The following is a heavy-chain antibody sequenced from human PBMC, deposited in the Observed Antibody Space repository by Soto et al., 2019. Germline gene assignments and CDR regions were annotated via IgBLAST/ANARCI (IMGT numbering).Heavy chain of an antibody. V-gene: IGHV4-39*01. D-gene: IGHD3-3*01. CDR3: ARHGYDFWSGHRYYFDY. CDR2: IYYSGST. CDR1: GGSISSSSYY. J-gene: IGHJ4*02. Sequence: QLQLQESGPGLVKPSETLSLTCTVSGGSISSSSYYWGWIRQPPGKGLEWIGSIYYSGSTYYNPSLKSRVTISVDTSKNQFSLKLSSVTAAATAVYYCARHGYDFWSGHRYYFDYWGQGTLVTVSS.